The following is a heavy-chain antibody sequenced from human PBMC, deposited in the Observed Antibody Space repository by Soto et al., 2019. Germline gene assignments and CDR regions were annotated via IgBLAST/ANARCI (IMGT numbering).Heavy chain of an antibody. CDR2: IWYDGGKK. J-gene: IGHJ4*02. CDR3: ARDRSFRTRVPLYYIDT. CDR1: GFTFSTYA. V-gene: IGHV3-33*01. Sequence: GSLRLSCAASGFTFSTYAMHWVRQAPGKGLEWVAVIWYDGGKKYYADSVKGRFTISRDNSKNTLHLLMSSLRAEDTAVYYCARDRSFRTRVPLYYIDTWGQGTLVTVSS.